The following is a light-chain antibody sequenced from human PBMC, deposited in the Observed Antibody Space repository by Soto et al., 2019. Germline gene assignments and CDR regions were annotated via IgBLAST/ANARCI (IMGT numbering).Light chain of an antibody. CDR1: QGIASY. CDR3: QQSYSLPYT. V-gene: IGKV1-39*01. CDR2: AAS. J-gene: IGKJ2*01. Sequence: DIQLTQSPSFLSASVGDRVTITCRASQGIASYLAWYQQKPGKAPKLLIYAASTLQSGVPSRFSGSGSGTDFTLTISSLQPEDSATYYCQQSYSLPYTFGQGTKVDI.